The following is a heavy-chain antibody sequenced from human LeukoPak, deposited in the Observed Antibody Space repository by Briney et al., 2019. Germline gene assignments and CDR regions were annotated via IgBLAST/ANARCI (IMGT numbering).Heavy chain of an antibody. V-gene: IGHV4-39*07. CDR3: ASEWLRLENDAFDI. CDR1: GGSISSSSYY. CDR2: IYYSGST. J-gene: IGHJ3*02. D-gene: IGHD5-12*01. Sequence: SETLSLTCTVSGGSISSSSYYWGWIRQPPGKWLEWIGSIYYSGSTYYNPSLKSRVTISVDTSKNQFSLKLSSVTAADTAVYYCASEWLRLENDAFDIWGQGTMVTVSS.